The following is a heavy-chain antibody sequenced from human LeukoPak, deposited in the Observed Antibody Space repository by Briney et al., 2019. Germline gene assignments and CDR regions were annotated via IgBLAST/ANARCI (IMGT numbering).Heavy chain of an antibody. Sequence: SCKASGYTFTGYYMHWVRQAPGQGLEWVSSISSSSSYIYYADSVKGRFTLSRDNAKNSLYLQTNSLRAEDTAVYYCARETSDYSNYQAFDIWGQGTMVTVSS. CDR2: ISSSSSYI. V-gene: IGHV3-21*01. J-gene: IGHJ3*02. CDR1: GYTFTGYY. CDR3: ARETSDYSNYQAFDI. D-gene: IGHD4-11*01.